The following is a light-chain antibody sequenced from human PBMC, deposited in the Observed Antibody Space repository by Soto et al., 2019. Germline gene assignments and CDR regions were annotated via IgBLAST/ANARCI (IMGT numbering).Light chain of an antibody. J-gene: IGKJ5*01. Sequence: EIVMTQSPASLSVSPGGRATLSRRASQSISDTLAWYQQKPGQAPRLLIYDASNRATGIPDRFSGSASGTDFTLTISRLEPEDFAVYFCQQYSDLPMTFGQGTRLEIK. V-gene: IGKV3D-15*02. CDR1: QSISDT. CDR3: QQYSDLPMT. CDR2: DAS.